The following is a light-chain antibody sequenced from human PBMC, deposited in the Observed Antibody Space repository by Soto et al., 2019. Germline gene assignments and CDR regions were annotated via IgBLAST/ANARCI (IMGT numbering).Light chain of an antibody. CDR3: AAWVDSLSGYV. CDR2: RNN. CDR1: SSNIGSKF. Sequence: QSVLTQPPSASGTPGQRVSISCSGSSSNIGSKFVFWYQQLPGTAPKLLIYRNNLRPSGVPDRFSGSKSGTSASLAISGLRSEDEADYYCAAWVDSLSGYVFGTGTKLPVL. V-gene: IGLV1-47*01. J-gene: IGLJ1*01.